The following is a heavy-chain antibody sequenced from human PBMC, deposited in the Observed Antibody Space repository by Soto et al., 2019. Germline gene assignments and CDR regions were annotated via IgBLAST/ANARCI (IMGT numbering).Heavy chain of an antibody. D-gene: IGHD3-9*01. CDR2: IYHSGST. J-gene: IGHJ5*02. CDR3: ARGPPLDYDILTGGDGTGWFDP. V-gene: IGHV4-30-2*01. Sequence: QLQLQESGSGLVKPSQTLSLTCAVSGGSISSGGYSWSWIRQPPGKGLEWIGYIYHSGSTYYNPSLKSRVTISVDRSKNQFSLKLSSVTAADTAVYYCARGPPLDYDILTGGDGTGWFDPWGQGTLITVSS. CDR1: GGSISSGGYS.